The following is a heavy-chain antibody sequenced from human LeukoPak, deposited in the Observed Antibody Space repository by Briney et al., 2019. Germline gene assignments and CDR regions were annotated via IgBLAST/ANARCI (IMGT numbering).Heavy chain of an antibody. CDR3: AREWLRDYYDSSGYSDY. Sequence: GASVKVSCKASGGTFSSYAISWVRQAPGQGLEWMGRIIPILGIANYAQKFQGRVTITADKSTSTAYMELSSLRAEDTAVYYCAREWLRDYYDSSGYSDYWGQGTLVTVSS. D-gene: IGHD3-22*01. CDR2: IIPILGIA. CDR1: GGTFSSYA. V-gene: IGHV1-69*04. J-gene: IGHJ4*02.